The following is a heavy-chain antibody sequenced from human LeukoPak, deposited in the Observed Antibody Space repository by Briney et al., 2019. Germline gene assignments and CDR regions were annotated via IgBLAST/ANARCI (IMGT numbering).Heavy chain of an antibody. J-gene: IGHJ4*02. CDR2: IYSDNT. D-gene: IGHD4/OR15-4a*01. CDR3: ARRAGAYSHPYDY. V-gene: IGHV3-53*01. CDR1: GFTVSSNS. Sequence: GGSLRLSCTVSGFTVSSNSMSWVRQAPGKGLEWVSFIYSDNTHYPDSVKGRVTISRDNSKNTLYLQMNSLRAEDTAVDYCARRAGAYSHPYDYWGQGTLVTVSP.